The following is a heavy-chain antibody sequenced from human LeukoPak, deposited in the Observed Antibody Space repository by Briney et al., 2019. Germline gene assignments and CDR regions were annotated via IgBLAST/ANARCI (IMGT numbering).Heavy chain of an antibody. CDR3: ARQNDRSHDY. J-gene: IGHJ4*02. V-gene: IGHV4-39*01. D-gene: IGHD1-1*01. Sequence: SETLSLPCTVSGVSISRSSYYWGWIRQPPGKGLEWIGSIYYSGTTYSNPSLKSRVTISVDTSKNQFSLKLRSVTAADTAVYYCARQNDRSHDYWGQGTLVTVSS. CDR2: IYYSGTT. CDR1: GVSISRSSYY.